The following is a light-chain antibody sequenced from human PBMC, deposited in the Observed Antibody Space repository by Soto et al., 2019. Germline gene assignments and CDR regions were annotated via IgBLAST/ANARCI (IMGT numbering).Light chain of an antibody. Sequence: EIVLTQSPGTLSLSQGERATLSCRASQRVRSSYLAWYQQKPGQAPRRLLYGASSRATGIPARFSGSGSGTYFTLTIGRLETEEFAVYYCQQYGSPPGTCGQGTKVDIK. CDR1: QRVRSSY. V-gene: IGKV3-20*01. CDR2: GAS. CDR3: QQYGSPPGT. J-gene: IGKJ1*01.